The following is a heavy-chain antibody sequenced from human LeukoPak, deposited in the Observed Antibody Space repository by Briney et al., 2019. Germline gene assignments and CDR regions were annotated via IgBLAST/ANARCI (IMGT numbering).Heavy chain of an antibody. J-gene: IGHJ3*02. CDR2: IYPSGSP. CDR3: ARDRRGYVGYEGDPFDI. D-gene: IGHD5-12*01. CDR1: GGSLSYYY. Sequence: SETLSLTCTVSGGSLSYYYWIWLRQPAGKELEGIGSIYPSGSPNYNPSLESRVTVSVDTSKDQFSLKLSSVTAADTALYYCARDRRGYVGYEGDPFDIWGQGTMVTVSS. V-gene: IGHV4-4*07.